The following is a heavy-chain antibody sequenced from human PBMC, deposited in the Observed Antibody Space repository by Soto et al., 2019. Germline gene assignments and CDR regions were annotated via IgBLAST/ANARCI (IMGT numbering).Heavy chain of an antibody. J-gene: IGHJ5*02. CDR1: VAALNSGNYY. D-gene: IGHD2-21*01. V-gene: IGHV4-31*11. CDR3: ARLRIATNNYKWFDP. CDR2: IYVTGAV. Sequence: TLSLTCVVSVAALNSGNYYWVWIRQVPGKGLEWIGHIYVTGAVDYNPSLRDRITISQETSERQFSLNLRLVTAADTAVYYCARLRIATNNYKWFDPWGQGTLVTVSS.